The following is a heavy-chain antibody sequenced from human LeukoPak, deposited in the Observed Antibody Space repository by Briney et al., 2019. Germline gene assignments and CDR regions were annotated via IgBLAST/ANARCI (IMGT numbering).Heavy chain of an antibody. D-gene: IGHD4-23*01. CDR3: ARDISPTTVVADFDY. CDR1: GYSFSNYH. V-gene: IGHV1-8*02. Sequence: ASVKVSCKASGYSFSNYHIHWVRQATGQGLEWMGWMNPNSGDTGYAQKFQGRVTMTTDTSTSTAYMELRSLRSDDTAVYYCARDISPTTVVADFDYWGQGTLVTVSS. CDR2: MNPNSGDT. J-gene: IGHJ4*02.